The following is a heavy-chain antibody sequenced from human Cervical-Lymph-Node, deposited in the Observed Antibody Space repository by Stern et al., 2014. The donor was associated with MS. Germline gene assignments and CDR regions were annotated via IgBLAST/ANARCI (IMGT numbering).Heavy chain of an antibody. CDR1: GGSMSNYY. Sequence: QVQLQESGPGLVKASETLSLTCTVSGGSMSNYYWSWIRQSPGKGLEWIGYIYYIGTTSYNPSLRGRVSISLDTSKNQFSLELTSVTAADTAVYYCARGRAWILPFWFWGQGTLVTVSS. CDR2: IYYIGTT. V-gene: IGHV4-59*01. D-gene: IGHD2-2*03. CDR3: ARGRAWILPFWF. J-gene: IGHJ4*02.